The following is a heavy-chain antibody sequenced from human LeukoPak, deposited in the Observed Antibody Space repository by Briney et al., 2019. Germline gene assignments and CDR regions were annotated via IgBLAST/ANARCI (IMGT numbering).Heavy chain of an antibody. D-gene: IGHD2/OR15-2a*01. J-gene: IGHJ3*02. CDR3: ARHFFVGAEDAFDI. CDR2: IYYSGST. Sequence: SETLSLTCTVSGGSIGSYYWSWIRQPPGKGLGWIGYIYYSGSTNYNPSLKSRVTISVDTSKNQFSLKLSSVTAADTAVYYCARHFFVGAEDAFDIWGQGTMVTVSS. CDR1: GGSIGSYY. V-gene: IGHV4-59*01.